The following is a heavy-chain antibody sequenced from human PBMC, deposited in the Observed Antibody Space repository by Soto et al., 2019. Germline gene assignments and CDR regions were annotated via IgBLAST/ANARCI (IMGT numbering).Heavy chain of an antibody. V-gene: IGHV4-39*01. J-gene: IGHJ4*02. Sequence: SETLSLTCTVSGGSISSSSYYWGWIRQPPGKGLEWIGSIYYSGSTYYNPSLKSRVTISVDTSKNQFSLKLSSVTAADTAVYYCARHRGPTGDNFDYWGQGTLVTVSS. CDR3: ARHRGPTGDNFDY. CDR1: GGSISSSSYY. CDR2: IYYSGST. D-gene: IGHD2-21*02.